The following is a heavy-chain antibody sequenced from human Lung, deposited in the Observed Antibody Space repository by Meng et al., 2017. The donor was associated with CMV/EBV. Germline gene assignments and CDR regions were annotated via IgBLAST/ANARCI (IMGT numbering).Heavy chain of an antibody. Sequence: GEXXKIPCAASGFTFSNAWLSWVRQAPGKGLEGVGRIKSKTDGGITDYAAPVKGRITISRDDSKNTVYQQMNRLKTEDTDLYYCTAGTGRSDFDDWGQGTLVTVSS. CDR3: TAGTGRSDFDD. CDR1: GFTFSNAW. CDR2: IKSKTDGGIT. V-gene: IGHV3-15*01. D-gene: IGHD1-1*01. J-gene: IGHJ4*02.